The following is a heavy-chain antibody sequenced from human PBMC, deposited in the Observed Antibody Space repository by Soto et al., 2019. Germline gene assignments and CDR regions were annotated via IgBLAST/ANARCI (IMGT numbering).Heavy chain of an antibody. CDR1: GGTFSSYA. J-gene: IGHJ3*02. D-gene: IGHD2-15*01. CDR3: ARRDIVVVVAATPVGGAFDI. V-gene: IGHV1-69*06. Sequence: QVQLVQSGAEVKKPGSSVKVSCKASGGTFSSYAISWVRQAPGQGLEWMGGIIPIFGTANYAQKFQGRVTITAEKSTITAYMELSSLRSEDTAVYYCARRDIVVVVAATPVGGAFDIWGQGTMVTVSS. CDR2: IIPIFGTA.